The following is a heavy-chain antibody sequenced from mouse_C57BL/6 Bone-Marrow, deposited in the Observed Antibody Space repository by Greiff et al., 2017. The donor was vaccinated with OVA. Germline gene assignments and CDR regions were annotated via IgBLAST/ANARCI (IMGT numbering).Heavy chain of an antibody. J-gene: IGHJ4*01. D-gene: IGHD3-2*02. V-gene: IGHV2-2*01. CDR3: ARGSSGYLYYYAMDY. CDR2: IWSGGST. CDR1: GFSLTSYG. Sequence: QVQLQQSGPGLVQPSQSLSITCTVSGFSLTSYGVHWVRQSPGKGLEWLGVIWSGGSTDYNAAFISRLSISKDNSKSQVFFKMNSLQADYTAIYYCARGSSGYLYYYAMDYWGQGTSVTVSS.